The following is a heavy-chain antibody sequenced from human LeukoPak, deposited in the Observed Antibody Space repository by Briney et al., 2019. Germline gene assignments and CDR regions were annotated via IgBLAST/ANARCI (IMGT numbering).Heavy chain of an antibody. D-gene: IGHD3-9*01. CDR3: ARDRGLRYLDY. CDR1: GFTVSSNY. CDR2: IYSGGST. V-gene: IGHV3-66*01. Sequence: PGGSLRLSCAASGFTVSSNYMSWVRQAPGKGLEWVSVIYSGGSTYYADSVKGRFTISRDNSENTLYLQMNSLRAEDTAVYYCARDRGLRYLDYWGQGTLVTVSS. J-gene: IGHJ4*02.